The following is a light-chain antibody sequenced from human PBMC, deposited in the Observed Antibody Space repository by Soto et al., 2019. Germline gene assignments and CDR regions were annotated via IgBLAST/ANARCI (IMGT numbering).Light chain of an antibody. CDR2: GAS. Sequence: EIVLTQSPGSLSLSPGERATLSCRASQSVSSSFFAWYQQRPGQAPRLLIYGASSRATGIPDRFSGSGSGTDFTLTISRLEPEEFAVYYCQQYASSVTFGQGTKVEIK. CDR3: QQYASSVT. V-gene: IGKV3-20*01. J-gene: IGKJ1*01. CDR1: QSVSSSF.